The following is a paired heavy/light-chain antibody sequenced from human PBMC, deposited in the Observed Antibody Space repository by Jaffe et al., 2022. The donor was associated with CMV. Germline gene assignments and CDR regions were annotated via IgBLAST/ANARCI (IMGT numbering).Light chain of an antibody. CDR1: QGISNS. J-gene: IGKJ3*01. CDR3: QQYYNTPL. Sequence: DIQMTQSPSSLSASVGDRVTITCRASQGISNSLAWYQKKPGQAPKLLVYAASTLESGVPSRFSGSGSGTDYTLTISGLQPEDFATYFCQQYYNTPLFGPGTKVDIK. CDR2: AAS. V-gene: IGKV1-NL1*01.
Heavy chain of an antibody. D-gene: IGHD6-13*01. J-gene: IGHJ4*02. CDR3: ARDRRLSDYSSNWYPFKY. CDR2: ISSYNGNT. V-gene: IGHV1-18*01. Sequence: QVQLVQSGGGVKKPGASVRVSCKTSGYTFTNYGITWVRQAPGQGLEWLGWISSYNGNTYYAHKVQGRVAMTTDTSTNTAHMDLWSLRSDDTAVYYCARDRRLSDYSSNWYPFKYWGQGTLVTVSS. CDR1: GYTFTNYG.